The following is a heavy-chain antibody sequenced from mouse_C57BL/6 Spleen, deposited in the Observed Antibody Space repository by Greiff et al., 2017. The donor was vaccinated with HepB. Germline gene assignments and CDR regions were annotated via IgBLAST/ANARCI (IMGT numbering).Heavy chain of an antibody. CDR3: AGGGYYYGSSYAMDY. CDR1: GYAFSSYW. V-gene: IGHV1-80*01. J-gene: IGHJ4*01. D-gene: IGHD1-1*01. CDR2: IYPGDGDT. Sequence: VQLQESGAELVKPGASVKISCKASGYAFSSYWMNWVKQRPGKGLEWIGQIYPGDGDTNYNGKFKGKATLTADKSSSTAYMQLSSLTSEDSAVYFCAGGGYYYGSSYAMDYWGQGTSVTVSS.